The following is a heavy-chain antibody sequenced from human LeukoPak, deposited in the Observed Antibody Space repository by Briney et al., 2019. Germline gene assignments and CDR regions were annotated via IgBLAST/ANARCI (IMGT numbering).Heavy chain of an antibody. D-gene: IGHD1-14*01. CDR3: ARGWYDDY. CDR1: GFTFSSCA. J-gene: IGHJ4*02. Sequence: GGSLRLCCAASGFTFSSCAMAWVRQAPGKGLEWVSSISNIGGKTYYADSVKGRFTISRDNSKNTLYLQMNSLRAEDTAVYYCARGWYDDYWGQGTLVTVSS. CDR2: ISNIGGKT. V-gene: IGHV3-23*01.